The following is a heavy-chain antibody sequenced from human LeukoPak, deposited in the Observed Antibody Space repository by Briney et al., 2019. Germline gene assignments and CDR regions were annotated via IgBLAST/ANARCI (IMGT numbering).Heavy chain of an antibody. CDR3: ARGSSHGAVDY. J-gene: IGHJ4*02. D-gene: IGHD5-18*01. CDR1: GFTVSSNY. V-gene: IGHV3-53*01. Sequence: PGGSLRLSCVASGFTVSSNYMSWVRQAPGKGLEWVSVIYSGGSTYYADSVKGRFTISRDNSKNTLYLQMNSLRAEDTAVYYCARGSSHGAVDYWGQGTLVTVSS. CDR2: IYSGGST.